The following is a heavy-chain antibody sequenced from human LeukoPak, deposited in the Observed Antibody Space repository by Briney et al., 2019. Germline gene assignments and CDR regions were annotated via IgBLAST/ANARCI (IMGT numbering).Heavy chain of an antibody. Sequence: GESLKISCTGSGYSFTSNWISWVRQMPGKGLEWMGRIDPSDSYTNYSPSFQGHVTISADKSIGTAYLQWSSLKASDTALYYCARQAHTYYYDSSGYPHFDDWGQGTLVTVSS. D-gene: IGHD3-22*01. J-gene: IGHJ4*02. CDR1: GYSFTSNW. CDR3: ARQAHTYYYDSSGYPHFDD. CDR2: IDPSDSYT. V-gene: IGHV5-10-1*01.